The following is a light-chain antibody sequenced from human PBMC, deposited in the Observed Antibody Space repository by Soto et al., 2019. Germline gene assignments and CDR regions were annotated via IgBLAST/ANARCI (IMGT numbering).Light chain of an antibody. Sequence: QSALTQPRSVSGSPGQSVTVSCMGTSSDVGGYRSVSWYQQYPGKAPKLMIYDVSERPSGVPNRFSGSKSGNTASLTISGLQAEDEADYYCCSYVGSYSYVFGTGTKVTVL. CDR1: SSDVGGYRS. CDR3: CSYVGSYSYV. V-gene: IGLV2-11*01. CDR2: DVS. J-gene: IGLJ1*01.